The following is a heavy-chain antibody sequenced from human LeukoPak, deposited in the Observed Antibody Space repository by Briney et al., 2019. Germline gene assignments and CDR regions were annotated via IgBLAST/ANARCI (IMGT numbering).Heavy chain of an antibody. Sequence: PSQTLSLTCTVSGGSISSGSYYWSWIRQHPGKGLEWIGYVYYSGNTYYNPSPKSRATISVDTSKSQFSLNLSSVTAADTAVYYCASSPPRIMITFGRFDIWGQGTMVTVSS. V-gene: IGHV4-31*03. CDR2: VYYSGNT. D-gene: IGHD3-16*01. J-gene: IGHJ3*02. CDR3: ASSPPRIMITFGRFDI. CDR1: GGSISSGSYY.